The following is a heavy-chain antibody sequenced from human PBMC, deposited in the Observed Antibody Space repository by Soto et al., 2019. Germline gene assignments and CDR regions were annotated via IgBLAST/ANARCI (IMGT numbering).Heavy chain of an antibody. CDR2: IFYSGDT. Sequence: VQLQGSGPGLVKPSQTLSLTCTVSGASVNTGDYYWSYIRQPPGKGLEWLGYIFYSGDTYYTPSLKSRATISLNTSRNQFSLTLTSVTDADTAVYYCVGTGTTDDFWGQGTLGTVSS. D-gene: IGHD1-7*01. V-gene: IGHV4-30-4*01. CDR1: GASVNTGDYY. J-gene: IGHJ1*01. CDR3: VGTGTTDDF.